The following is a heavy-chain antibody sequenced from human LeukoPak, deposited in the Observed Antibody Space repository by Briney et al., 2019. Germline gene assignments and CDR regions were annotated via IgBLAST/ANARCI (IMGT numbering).Heavy chain of an antibody. D-gene: IGHD3-9*01. CDR3: VREGAYYDILTGYYSAFDY. J-gene: IGHJ4*02. Sequence: SETLSLTCTVSGDSFSSVTDYWAWIRQPPGKGLEWIASGDYSGGTYYNPSLESRVAISVDTSKNQFSLKVSSLTAADTAVYYCVREGAYYDILTGYYSAFDYWGQGTLVTVSS. CDR1: GDSFSSVTDY. V-gene: IGHV4-39*07. CDR2: GDYSGGT.